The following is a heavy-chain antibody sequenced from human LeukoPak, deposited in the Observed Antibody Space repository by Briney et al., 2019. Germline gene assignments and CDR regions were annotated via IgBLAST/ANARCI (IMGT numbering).Heavy chain of an antibody. V-gene: IGHV3-48*04. CDR1: GFTFSSYS. CDR3: ARDGTTVMTNYYYGMDV. CDR2: ITISGSTI. J-gene: IGHJ6*02. D-gene: IGHD4-17*01. Sequence: PGRSLRLSCAASGFTFSSYSMNWVRQAPGKGLEWVSYITISGSTIYYADSVKGRFTISRDNAKNSLYLQMNSLRAEDTAVYHCARDGTTVMTNYYYGMDVWGQGTTVTVSS.